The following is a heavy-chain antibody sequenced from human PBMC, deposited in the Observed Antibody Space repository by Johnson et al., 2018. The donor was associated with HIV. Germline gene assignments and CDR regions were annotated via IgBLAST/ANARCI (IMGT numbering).Heavy chain of an antibody. CDR3: ARGWELLTPAFDI. J-gene: IGHJ3*02. CDR2: ISSNGGST. CDR1: GFTFSSYA. D-gene: IGHD1-26*01. Sequence: VQLVESGGGVVQPGRSLRLSCAASGFTFSSYAMHWVRQAPGKGLEYVSAISSNGGSTYYANSVKGRFTISRDNSKNTLYRQMGSLRAEDMAVYYCARGWELLTPAFDIWGQGTMVTVSS. V-gene: IGHV3-64*01.